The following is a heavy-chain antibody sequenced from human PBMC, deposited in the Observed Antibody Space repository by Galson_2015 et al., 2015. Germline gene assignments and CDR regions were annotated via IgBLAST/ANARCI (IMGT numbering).Heavy chain of an antibody. J-gene: IGHJ4*02. D-gene: IGHD3-10*01. CDR1: GFSLSTSGMC. V-gene: IGHV2-70*01. CDR3: ARTLGSGSYYPQLYIDY. Sequence: PALVKPTQTLTLTCTFSGFSLSTSGMCVSWIRQPPGKALEWLALIDWDDDKYYSTSLKTRLTISKDTSKNQVVLTMTNMDPVDTATYYCARTLGSGSYYPQLYIDYWGQGTLVTVSS. CDR2: IDWDDDK.